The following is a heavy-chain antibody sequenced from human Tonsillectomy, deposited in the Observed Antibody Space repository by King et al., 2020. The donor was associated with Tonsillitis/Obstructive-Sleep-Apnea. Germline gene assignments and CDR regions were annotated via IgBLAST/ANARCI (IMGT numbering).Heavy chain of an antibody. CDR3: AREYCSGNSCYRIFDC. CDR1: GFTFSRSW. CDR2: IKQDGREK. D-gene: IGHD2-15*01. J-gene: IGHJ4*02. Sequence: EVQLVESGGGLVQPGGSLRLSCAASGFTFSRSWMSWVRQAPGKGLEWVGNIKQDGREKYYVDSVKGRFTISRDNANNLLYLQMNSLRAEDTAVYFCAREYCSGNSCYRIFDCWGQGTLVTVSS. V-gene: IGHV3-7*01.